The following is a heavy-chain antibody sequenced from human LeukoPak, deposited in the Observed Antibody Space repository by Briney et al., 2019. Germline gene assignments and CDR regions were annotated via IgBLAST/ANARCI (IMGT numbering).Heavy chain of an antibody. CDR1: GGSISSYY. J-gene: IGHJ4*02. CDR2: VYYSGTT. CDR3: ARGVYIAAAQYGY. D-gene: IGHD6-13*01. V-gene: IGHV4-59*01. Sequence: SETLSLTCTVSGGSISSYYWSWIRQPSGKGLEWIGYVYYSGTTNYNPSLKSRVTISVDTSKNQFSLKLSSVTAADTAVYYCARGVYIAAAQYGYWGQGTLVTVSS.